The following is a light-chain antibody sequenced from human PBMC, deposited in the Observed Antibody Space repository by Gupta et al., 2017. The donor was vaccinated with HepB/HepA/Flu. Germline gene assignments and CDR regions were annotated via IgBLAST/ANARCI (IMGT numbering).Light chain of an antibody. CDR1: TSNIGSNF. J-gene: IGLJ2*01. CDR3: DAWDDSMSGPNVL. V-gene: IGLV1-47*01. Sequence: QSVLIQPPSVSGTPGQRVTISCSGSTSNIGSNFVYWYQQLPGTAPKLLIFRNNQRSAGVPARFSCSKSDTSASLAISGXQXDEEADXYCDAWDDSMSGPNVLFGGGTKLTVL. CDR2: RNN.